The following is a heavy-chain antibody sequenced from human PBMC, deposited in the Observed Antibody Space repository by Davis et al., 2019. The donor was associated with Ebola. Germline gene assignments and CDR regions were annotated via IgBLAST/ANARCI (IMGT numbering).Heavy chain of an antibody. CDR3: ARVGPAALDC. D-gene: IGHD2-2*01. CDR2: IYYSGST. V-gene: IGHV4-39*07. J-gene: IGHJ4*02. CDR1: GGSISSSSYY. Sequence: MPSETLSLTCTVSGGSISSSSYYWGWIRQPPGKGLEWIGSIYYSGSTYYNPSLKSRVTISVDTSKNQFSLKLSSVTAADTAVYYCARVGPAALDCWGQGTLVTVSS.